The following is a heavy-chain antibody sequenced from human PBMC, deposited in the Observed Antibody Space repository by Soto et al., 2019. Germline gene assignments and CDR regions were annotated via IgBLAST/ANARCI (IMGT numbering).Heavy chain of an antibody. V-gene: IGHV3-33*01. CDR2: IWYDGSNK. J-gene: IGHJ6*02. CDR1: GFTFSSYG. D-gene: IGHD6-19*01. Sequence: GGFLRLSCAASGFTFSSYGMHWVRQAPGKGLEWVAVIWYDGSNKYYADSVKGRFTISRDNSKNTLYLQMNSLRAEDTAVYYCARGQWLADYYYYGMDVWGQGTTVPVSS. CDR3: ARGQWLADYYYYGMDV.